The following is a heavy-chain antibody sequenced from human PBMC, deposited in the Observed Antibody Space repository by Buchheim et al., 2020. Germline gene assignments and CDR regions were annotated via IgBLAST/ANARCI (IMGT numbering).Heavy chain of an antibody. CDR2: INQDGGEK. Sequence: EVQLVESGGGLVQPGGSLRLSCAASGFTFSSSWMSWVRQAPGKGLEWVANINQDGGEKSYVTSVKGRLTISRDNGKNSLYLQLSSLRVEDTAVYYCAKLTRGRWNFDLWGRGTL. J-gene: IGHJ2*01. V-gene: IGHV3-7*01. CDR1: GFTFSSSW. D-gene: IGHD3-10*01. CDR3: AKLTRGRWNFDL.